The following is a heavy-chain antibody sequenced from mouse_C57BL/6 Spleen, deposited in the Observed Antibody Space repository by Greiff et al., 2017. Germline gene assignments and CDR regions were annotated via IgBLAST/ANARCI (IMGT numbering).Heavy chain of an antibody. CDR2: INYDGSST. J-gene: IGHJ1*03. CDR1: GFTFSDYY. D-gene: IGHD1-1*01. V-gene: IGHV5-16*01. Sequence: EVHLVESEGGLVQPGSSMKLSCTASGFTFSDYYMAWVRQVPEKGLEWVANINYDGSSTYYLDSLKSRFIISRDNAKNILYLQMSSLKSENTDTYYCEREENSGSSGYFDVWGTGTTVTVSS. CDR3: EREENSGSSGYFDV.